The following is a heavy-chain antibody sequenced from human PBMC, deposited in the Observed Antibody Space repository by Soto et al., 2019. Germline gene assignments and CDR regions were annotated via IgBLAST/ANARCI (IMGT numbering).Heavy chain of an antibody. CDR2: ISSDGSNT. CDR1: GFTFSRYW. CDR3: AREDSFDPFHH. D-gene: IGHD2-21*01. V-gene: IGHV3-74*01. Sequence: EVQLVESGGGLVQPGESLRLSCVASGFTFSRYWMNWVRQAPGKGLVWVSRISSDGSNTNYADSVKGRFTISRDQAKNTLYLQMNSLRVEDTAVYHCAREDSFDPFHHWGQGTLVTVSS. J-gene: IGHJ1*01.